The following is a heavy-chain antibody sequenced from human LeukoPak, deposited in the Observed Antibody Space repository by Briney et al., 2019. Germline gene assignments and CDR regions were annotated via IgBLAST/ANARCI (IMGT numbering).Heavy chain of an antibody. Sequence: PGGSLRLSCAASGFTFSSYAMSWVRQAPGKGLQWVSGISGSGGSTYYADSVKGRFTISRDNSKNTLYLQMNSLRAEDTAVYYCAKDMAYTYDNSYYYYGMDVWGQGTTVAVSS. V-gene: IGHV3-23*01. D-gene: IGHD5-18*01. CDR1: GFTFSSYA. CDR3: AKDMAYTYDNSYYYYGMDV. J-gene: IGHJ6*02. CDR2: ISGSGGST.